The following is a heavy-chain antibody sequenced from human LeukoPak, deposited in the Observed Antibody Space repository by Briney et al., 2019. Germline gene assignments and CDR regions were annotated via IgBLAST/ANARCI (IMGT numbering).Heavy chain of an antibody. CDR3: ARHGCSGGSCLDY. Sequence: GSLRLSCAASGFTFSDHYMDWVRQAAGKGLEWIGYFHNSGTSTYNPSLKSRVTISVDTSKNQFSLKLSSVTAADTAVYYCARHGCSGGSCLDYWGQGTLVTVSS. D-gene: IGHD2-15*01. CDR1: GFTFSDHY. V-gene: IGHV4-59*08. CDR2: FHNSGTS. J-gene: IGHJ4*02.